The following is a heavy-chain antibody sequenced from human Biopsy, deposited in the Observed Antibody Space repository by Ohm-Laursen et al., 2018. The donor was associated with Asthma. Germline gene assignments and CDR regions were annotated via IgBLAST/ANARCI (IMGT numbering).Heavy chain of an antibody. D-gene: IGHD2-15*01. V-gene: IGHV3-11*01. Sequence: SLRLSCTASGMSVSDYYMTWLRQSPGKGLEWLSHLGIKGTSIYYADSVKGRFTISRDNAKNSLFLQMNGLRADDTAVYFCAGGRYCSGASCLYGMDVWGQGTTVSVSS. CDR2: LGIKGTSI. CDR3: AGGRYCSGASCLYGMDV. J-gene: IGHJ6*02. CDR1: GMSVSDYY.